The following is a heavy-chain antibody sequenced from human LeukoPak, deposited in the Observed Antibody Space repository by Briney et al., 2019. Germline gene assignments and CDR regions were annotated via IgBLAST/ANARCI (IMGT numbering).Heavy chain of an antibody. CDR1: GGSISSSSYY. Sequence: SETLSLTCTVSGGSISSSSYYWGWIRQPPGKGLEWIGSIYYSGSTYYNPSLKSRVTISVDTSKNQFSLKLSSVTAADTAVYYCARIYCSSTSCYSLIGYYYYGMDVWGQGTTVTVSS. D-gene: IGHD2-2*01. CDR3: ARIYCSSTSCYSLIGYYYYGMDV. CDR2: IYYSGST. J-gene: IGHJ6*02. V-gene: IGHV4-39*01.